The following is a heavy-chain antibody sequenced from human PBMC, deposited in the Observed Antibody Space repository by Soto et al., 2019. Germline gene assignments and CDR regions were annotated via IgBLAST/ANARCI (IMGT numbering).Heavy chain of an antibody. CDR1: GFTFSSYA. Sequence: QVQLVESGGGVVQPGRSLRLSCAASGFTFSSYAMHWVRQAPGKGLEWVAVISYDGSNKYYADSVKGRFTISRDNSKNTLYLQMNSLRAEDTAVXXCAGVYQDIVVVVAAMSDYYYYGMDVWGQGTTVTVSS. V-gene: IGHV3-30-3*01. CDR3: AGVYQDIVVVVAAMSDYYYYGMDV. D-gene: IGHD2-15*01. CDR2: ISYDGSNK. J-gene: IGHJ6*02.